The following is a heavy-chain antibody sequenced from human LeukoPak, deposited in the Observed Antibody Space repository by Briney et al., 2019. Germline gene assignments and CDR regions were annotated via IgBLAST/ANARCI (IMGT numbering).Heavy chain of an antibody. D-gene: IGHD2-2*01. CDR1: GFTFSSYS. CDR2: ISSSSSYI. Sequence: GGSLRLSCAASGFTFSSYSMNWVRQAPGKGLEWVSSISSSSSYIYYADSVKGRFTISRDNAKNSLYLQMNSLRAEDTAVYYCARVVVPAAIGYYYYMDVWGKGTTVTVSS. V-gene: IGHV3-21*04. CDR3: ARVVVPAAIGYYYYMDV. J-gene: IGHJ6*03.